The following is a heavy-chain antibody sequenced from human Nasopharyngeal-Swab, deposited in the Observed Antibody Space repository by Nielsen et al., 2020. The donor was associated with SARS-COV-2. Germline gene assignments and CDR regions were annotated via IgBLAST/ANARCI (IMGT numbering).Heavy chain of an antibody. CDR3: ARRFTDTIFGANNYYFDY. CDR1: GCSISSGGYY. Sequence: SETLSLTCTVSGCSISSGGYYWSWILQHPGKGLEWIGYIYYSGSTYYNPSLKSRVTISVDTSKNQFSLKLSSVTAADTAVYYCARRFTDTIFGANNYYFDYWGQGTLVTVSS. V-gene: IGHV4-31*03. D-gene: IGHD3-3*01. J-gene: IGHJ4*02. CDR2: IYYSGST.